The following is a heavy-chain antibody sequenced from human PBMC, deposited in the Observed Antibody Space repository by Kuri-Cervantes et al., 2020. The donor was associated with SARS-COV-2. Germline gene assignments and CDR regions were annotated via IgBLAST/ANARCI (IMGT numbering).Heavy chain of an antibody. CDR2: VSYDGSNK. Sequence: GESLKISCAASGFTFNRFAIQWVRQAPGKGLEWVAVVSYDGSNKYYADSVKGRFTISRDNSKNTLYLQMNSLRAEDTAVYYCAKGLVGDFDWLLRSTVAPQYYYDYWGQGTLVTVSS. CDR3: AKGLVGDFDWLLRSTVAPQYYYDY. CDR1: GFTFNRFA. V-gene: IGHV3-30-3*01. J-gene: IGHJ4*02. D-gene: IGHD3-9*01.